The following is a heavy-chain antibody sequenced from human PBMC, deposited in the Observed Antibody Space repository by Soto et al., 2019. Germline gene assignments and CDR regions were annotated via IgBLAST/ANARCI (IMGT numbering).Heavy chain of an antibody. Sequence: SETLSLTCTVSGGSISSYYWSWIRQPPGKGLEWIGYIYYSGSTNYNPSLKSRVTISLDTSKNQFSLKLSSVTAADTAVYYCGRAPGCSGGSCAFAPWGQGTLVTVSS. V-gene: IGHV4-59*01. CDR1: GGSISSYY. CDR3: GRAPGCSGGSCAFAP. J-gene: IGHJ5*02. D-gene: IGHD2-15*01. CDR2: IYYSGST.